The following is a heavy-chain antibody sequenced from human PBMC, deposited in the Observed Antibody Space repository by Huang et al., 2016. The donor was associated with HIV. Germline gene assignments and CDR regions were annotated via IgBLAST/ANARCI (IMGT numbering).Heavy chain of an antibody. Sequence: QVQLQQWGAGLFRPSETLSLTCAVYGGSFNGYYWTWIRHYPGTGLEWIGEITHTGDTNYSPSLKSRVTISVDTSKNQFSLRLNSMTAADMAVYYCVRGFSRSRSSCFDYWGQGSLVTVSS. D-gene: IGHD6-6*01. CDR3: VRGFSRSRSSCFDY. CDR1: GGSFNGYY. J-gene: IGHJ4*02. V-gene: IGHV4-34*01. CDR2: ITHTGDT.